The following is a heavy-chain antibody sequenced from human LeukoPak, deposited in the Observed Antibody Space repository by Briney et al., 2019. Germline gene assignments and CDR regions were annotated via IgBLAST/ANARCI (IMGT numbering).Heavy chain of an antibody. V-gene: IGHV1-69*05. CDR3: ARIPTPQHTVAGYNLFDY. Sequence: SVKVSCKASGGTFSSYAISWVRQAPGQGLEWMGGIIPIFGTANYAQKLQGRVTMTTDTSTSTAYMELRSLRSDDTAVYYCARIPTPQHTVAGYNLFDYWGQGTLVTVSS. D-gene: IGHD6-19*01. CDR2: IIPIFGTA. CDR1: GGTFSSYA. J-gene: IGHJ4*02.